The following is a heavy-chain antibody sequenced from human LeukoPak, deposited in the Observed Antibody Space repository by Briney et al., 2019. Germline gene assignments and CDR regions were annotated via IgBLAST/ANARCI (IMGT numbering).Heavy chain of an antibody. CDR1: GFTFSNYA. CDR3: ARETATGVSSSWYFDS. Sequence: GGSLRLSCAASGFTFSNYAIHWVRQAPDKGLEYVSAISSDGGSTFYANSVRGRFTIFRDNSKDTVYLQMGSLTTEDMAVYYCARETATGVSSSWYFDSWGQGTLVTVSA. J-gene: IGHJ4*02. CDR2: ISSDGGST. V-gene: IGHV3-64*01. D-gene: IGHD6-13*01.